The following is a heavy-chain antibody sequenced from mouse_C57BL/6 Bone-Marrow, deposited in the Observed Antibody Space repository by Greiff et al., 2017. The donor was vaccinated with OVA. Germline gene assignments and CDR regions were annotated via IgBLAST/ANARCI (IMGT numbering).Heavy chain of an antibody. Sequence: QVHVKQSGAELAKPGASVKLSCKASGYTFTSYWMHWVKQRPGQGLEWIGYINPSSGYPKYNQKFKDKATLTADKSSSTAYMQLSSLTYEESAVYYCARWGLPYAMDYWGQGTSVTVSS. V-gene: IGHV1-7*01. CDR3: ARWGLPYAMDY. J-gene: IGHJ4*01. D-gene: IGHD2-4*01. CDR2: INPSSGYP. CDR1: GYTFTSYW.